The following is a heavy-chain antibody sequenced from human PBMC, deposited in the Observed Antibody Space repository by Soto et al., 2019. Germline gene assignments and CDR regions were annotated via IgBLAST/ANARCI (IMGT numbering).Heavy chain of an antibody. CDR3: ARAHSTDY. J-gene: IGHJ4*02. CDR2: ISSGSSTI. V-gene: IGHV3-48*02. Sequence: PGGSLRLSCAASGFTFSLSYMNWVRQAPGKGLEWVSYISSGSSTIYYADSVKGRFTISRDNAKNSLYLQMNSLRDEDTAVYYCARAHSTDYWGQGTLVTVSS. CDR1: GFTFSLSY.